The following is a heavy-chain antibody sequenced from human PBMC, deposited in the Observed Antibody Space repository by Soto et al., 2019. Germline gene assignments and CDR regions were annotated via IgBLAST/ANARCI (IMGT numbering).Heavy chain of an antibody. V-gene: IGHV4-61*01. CDR3: ARGLSYDFWSGYLIWVDP. Sequence: SETLSLTCTVSGGSVSSCSYYWSWIRQPPGKGLEWIGYIYYSGSTNHNPSLKSRVTISVDTSKNQFSLKLSSVTAADTAVYYCARGLSYDFWSGYLIWVDPWGQGTLVTVS. J-gene: IGHJ5*02. CDR1: GGSVSSCSYY. CDR2: IYYSGST. D-gene: IGHD3-3*01.